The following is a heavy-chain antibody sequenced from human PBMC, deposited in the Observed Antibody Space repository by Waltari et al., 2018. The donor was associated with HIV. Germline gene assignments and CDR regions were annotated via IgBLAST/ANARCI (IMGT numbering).Heavy chain of an antibody. CDR1: GFTFSSYG. J-gene: IGHJ4*02. CDR3: ARGTPDYSNYGDFDY. D-gene: IGHD4-4*01. Sequence: QVQLVESGGGVVQPGRSLRLSCAASGFTFSSYGMHWLRQAPGTGLEWVAVIWYDGSNKYYADSVKGRFTISRDNSKNTLYLQMNSLRAEDTAVYYCARGTPDYSNYGDFDYWGQGTLVTVSS. CDR2: IWYDGSNK. V-gene: IGHV3-33*01.